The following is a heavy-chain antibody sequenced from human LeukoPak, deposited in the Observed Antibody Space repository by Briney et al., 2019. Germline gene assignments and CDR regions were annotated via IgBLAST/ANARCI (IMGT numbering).Heavy chain of an antibody. V-gene: IGHV1-69*05. Sequence: SVKVSCKASGGTLSSYAISWVRQAPGQGLEWMGGIIPIFGTANYGQKFQGRVTITTDESTSTAYMELSSLRSEDTAVYYCARAAIAAAGQTYYYYYMDVWGKGTTVTVSS. CDR2: IIPIFGTA. CDR1: GGTLSSYA. J-gene: IGHJ6*03. D-gene: IGHD6-13*01. CDR3: ARAAIAAAGQTYYYYYMDV.